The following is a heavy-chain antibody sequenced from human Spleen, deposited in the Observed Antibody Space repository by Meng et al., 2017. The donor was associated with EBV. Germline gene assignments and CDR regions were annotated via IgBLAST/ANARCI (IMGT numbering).Heavy chain of an antibody. CDR3: ARESGRGYSSDY. Sequence: VQRVEAGAEVKKPGSSVKVSCKASGGSFRSSAISWLRQAPGQGLEWMGGFLPILGTPNYAQRFQGRVTITADESTSSGYMELSSLRSGDTAVYYCARESGRGYSSDYWGQGTLVTVSS. V-gene: IGHV1-69*01. J-gene: IGHJ4*02. D-gene: IGHD5-18*01. CDR2: FLPILGTP. CDR1: GGSFRSSA.